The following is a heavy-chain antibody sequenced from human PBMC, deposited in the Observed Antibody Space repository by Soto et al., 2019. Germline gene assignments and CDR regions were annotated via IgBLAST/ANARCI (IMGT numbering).Heavy chain of an antibody. Sequence: QVQLQQWGAGLLKPSETLSLTCAVSGGSFSGYYWSWIRQPPGKGLEWIGEINHSGSTNYNPSLKSRVTISVDTSKNQFSLKLSSVTAADTAVYDCARGSGLPYNGFDPWGQGTLVTVSS. CDR1: GGSFSGYY. J-gene: IGHJ5*02. V-gene: IGHV4-34*01. D-gene: IGHD4-17*01. CDR2: INHSGST. CDR3: ARGSGLPYNGFDP.